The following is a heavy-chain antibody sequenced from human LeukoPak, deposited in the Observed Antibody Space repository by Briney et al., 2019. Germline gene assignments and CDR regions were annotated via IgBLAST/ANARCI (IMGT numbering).Heavy chain of an antibody. Sequence: GGGLRLSCAASGVTFSSYWMSWGREAPGEGVGSVSSISSTSTYIYYAASSKGRFTISRDNPKNSLYLQMTSLRAEDTAVYYCARGGYSYGYFDYWGQGTLVTVSS. D-gene: IGHD5-18*01. CDR3: ARGGYSYGYFDY. CDR2: ISSTSTYI. J-gene: IGHJ4*02. V-gene: IGHV3-21*01. CDR1: GVTFSSYW.